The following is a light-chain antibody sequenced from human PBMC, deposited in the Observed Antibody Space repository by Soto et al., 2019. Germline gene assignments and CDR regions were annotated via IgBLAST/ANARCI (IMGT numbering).Light chain of an antibody. CDR1: SSDVGGFIF. J-gene: IGLJ1*01. Sequence: QSALTQPASVSGSPGQSITISCTGTSSDVGGFIFVSWYQQHPGRAPKLMIYDVSNRPSGVSNRFSGSKSGSTASLTISGLQADDDADYYCVSYTTSASYVFGTGTKVTVL. CDR2: DVS. V-gene: IGLV2-14*01. CDR3: VSYTTSASYV.